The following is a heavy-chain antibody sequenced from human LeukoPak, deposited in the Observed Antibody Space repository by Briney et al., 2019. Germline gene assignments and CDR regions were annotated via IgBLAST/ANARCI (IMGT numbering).Heavy chain of an antibody. D-gene: IGHD6-19*01. CDR2: TYYRSKWYN. CDR1: GDSVSSNSAA. V-gene: IGHV6-1*01. CDR3: ARALRYSSGWALDY. Sequence: SQTLSLTCAISGDSVSSNSAAWNWIRQSPSRGLEWLGRTYYRSKWYNDYAVSVKSQITINPDTSKNQFSLQLNSVTPEDTAVYYCARALRYSSGWALDYWGQGTLVIVSS. J-gene: IGHJ4*02.